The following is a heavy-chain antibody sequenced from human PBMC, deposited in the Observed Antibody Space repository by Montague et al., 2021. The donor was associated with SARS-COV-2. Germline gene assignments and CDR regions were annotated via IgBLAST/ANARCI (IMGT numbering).Heavy chain of an antibody. CDR3: ARLYGSSFDY. D-gene: IGHD4-17*01. CDR1: GGSVSRICSH. J-gene: IGHJ4*02. V-gene: IGHV4-39*01. Sequence: SETLSLTCTVSGGSVSRICSHWGWIRQPPGKGLEYIGSFYYAGGTQYNPSLKSRVTISVDTSNDQFSLKMNSVTAAATAVYFCARLYGSSFDYWGQGTLVTVSS. CDR2: FYYAGGT.